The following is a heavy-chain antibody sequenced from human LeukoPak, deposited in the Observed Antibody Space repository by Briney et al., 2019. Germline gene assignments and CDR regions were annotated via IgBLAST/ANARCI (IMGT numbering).Heavy chain of an antibody. D-gene: IGHD6-13*01. CDR3: AREAAAGRDPPDY. J-gene: IGHJ4*02. V-gene: IGHV1-2*02. CDR2: INPNSGGT. Sequence: ASVKVSCKASGYTFTGYYMHRVRQAPGQGLEWMGWINPNSGGTNYAQKFQGRVTMTRDTSISTAYMELSRLRSDDTAVYYCAREAAAGRDPPDYWGQGTLVTVS. CDR1: GYTFTGYY.